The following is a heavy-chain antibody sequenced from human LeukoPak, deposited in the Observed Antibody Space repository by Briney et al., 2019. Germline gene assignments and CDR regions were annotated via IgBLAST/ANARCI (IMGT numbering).Heavy chain of an antibody. Sequence: ASVKVSCKASGYTFTGYYILWVRQAPGHGLEWMEWINPNSGGTNYAQKFQGRVTMTRDTSISTAYMDLSRLRSDDTAVYYCARGSIVGATFDYFDYWGQGTLVTVSS. CDR2: INPNSGGT. CDR3: ARGSIVGATFDYFDY. D-gene: IGHD1-26*01. CDR1: GYTFTGYY. V-gene: IGHV1-2*02. J-gene: IGHJ4*02.